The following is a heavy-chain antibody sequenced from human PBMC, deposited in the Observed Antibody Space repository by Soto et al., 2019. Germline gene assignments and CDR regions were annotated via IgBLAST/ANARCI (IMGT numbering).Heavy chain of an antibody. V-gene: IGHV5-51*01. D-gene: IGHD3-3*01. CDR1: GYSFTSYW. J-gene: IGHJ6*02. CDR3: ARRSGTYYDFWSGLDV. Sequence: PGESLKISCNGSGYSFTSYWIGWVRQMPGKGLEWMGIIYPGDSDTRYSPSFQGQVTISADKSISTAYLQWSSLKASDTAMYYCARRSGTYYDFWSGLDVWGQGTTVTVSS. CDR2: IYPGDSDT.